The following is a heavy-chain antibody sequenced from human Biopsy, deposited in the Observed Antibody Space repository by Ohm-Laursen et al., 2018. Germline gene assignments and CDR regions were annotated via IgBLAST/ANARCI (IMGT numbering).Heavy chain of an antibody. CDR2: IYITGET. J-gene: IGHJ5*02. CDR1: GGYISHYC. V-gene: IGHV4-4*07. D-gene: IGHD3-10*01. CDR3: ARAPPLIRGVVESWFDP. Sequence: GTLSLTCTVSGGYISHYCWTWIRQPAGQGLEWIGRIYITGETDYNSSLKSRVTMSVDSSKKQFSLKLKSVTAADTAIYYCARAPPLIRGVVESWFDPWGQGILVTVSS.